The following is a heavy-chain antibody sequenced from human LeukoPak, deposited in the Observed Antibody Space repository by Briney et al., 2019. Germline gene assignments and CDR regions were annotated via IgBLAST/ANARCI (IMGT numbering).Heavy chain of an antibody. D-gene: IGHD5-12*01. Sequence: KFQGRVTIARDTSASTAYMELSSLRSEDTAVYYCASYSGYDYVIFDYWGQGTLVTVSS. CDR3: ASYSGYDYVIFDY. J-gene: IGHJ4*02. V-gene: IGHV1-3*01.